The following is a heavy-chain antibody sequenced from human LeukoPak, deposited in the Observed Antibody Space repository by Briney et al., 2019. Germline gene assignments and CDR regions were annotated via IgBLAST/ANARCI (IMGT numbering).Heavy chain of an antibody. CDR2: INHSGST. Sequence: SETLSLTCAVYGGSFSGYYWSWIRQPPGKGLEWIGEINHSGSTNYNPSLKSRVTISVDTSKNQFSLKLSSVTAADTAVYYCARAAGRESYWGQGTLSPSPQ. CDR3: ARAAGRESY. J-gene: IGHJ4*02. V-gene: IGHV4-34*01. D-gene: IGHD3-10*01. CDR1: GGSFSGYY.